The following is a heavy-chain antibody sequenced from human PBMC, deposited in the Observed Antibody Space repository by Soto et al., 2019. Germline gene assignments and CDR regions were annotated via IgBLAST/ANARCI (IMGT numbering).Heavy chain of an antibody. CDR3: AIRDY. V-gene: IGHV3-73*01. CDR2: IRSRADSYAT. Sequence: EVHLVESGGDVVQPGGSLKLSCAASEFTFSGSYLHWVRQASGRGLEWVGHIRSRADSYATAYAASVIGRFTISRDDSKNTAYLQMNSLTTEDTAVYYCAIRDYWGQEPWSPSPQ. CDR1: EFTFSGSY. J-gene: IGHJ4*01.